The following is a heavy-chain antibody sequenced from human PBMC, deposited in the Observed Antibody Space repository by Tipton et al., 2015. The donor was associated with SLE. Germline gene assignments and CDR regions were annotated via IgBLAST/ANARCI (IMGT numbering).Heavy chain of an antibody. CDR3: ARKISVPAWGDYFDY. Sequence: TLSLTCTVSGASIGSHHWTWIRQPPGEGLEWIGNIFYSGGTNYSPFLKSRVTMSIDTSKNQFSLKLTSVTAADTAVYYCARKISVPAWGDYFDYWGLGTRVIVSS. CDR2: IFYSGGT. CDR1: GASIGSHH. D-gene: IGHD3-16*01. V-gene: IGHV4-59*08. J-gene: IGHJ4*02.